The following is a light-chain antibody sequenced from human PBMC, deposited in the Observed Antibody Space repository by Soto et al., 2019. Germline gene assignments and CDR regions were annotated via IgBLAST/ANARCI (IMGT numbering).Light chain of an antibody. Sequence: DIVLTQSPGTPSLSPGRRPTLSFTASESVSGSYLAWYQQKPCQAPRALLYGAPGRATGIPDRFSGTGSGTDFTLPISRLEPEDFAVYYCQQYGSSITFRQGTRLEIK. J-gene: IGKJ5*01. CDR1: ESVSGSY. CDR2: GAP. CDR3: QQYGSSIT. V-gene: IGKV3-20*01.